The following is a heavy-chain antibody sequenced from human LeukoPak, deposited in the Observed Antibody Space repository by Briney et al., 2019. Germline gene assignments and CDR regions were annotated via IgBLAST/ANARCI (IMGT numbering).Heavy chain of an antibody. CDR3: AREGAYDILDY. Sequence: GGSLRLSCAASGFTFSSYEMNWVRQAPGKGLEWVSYISSGNTIYYVDSVKGRFIISRDNAKNSLYLQMNNLRAEDTAVYYCAREGAYDILDYWGQGTLVTVSS. V-gene: IGHV3-48*03. J-gene: IGHJ4*02. CDR2: ISSGNTI. D-gene: IGHD3-9*01. CDR1: GFTFSSYE.